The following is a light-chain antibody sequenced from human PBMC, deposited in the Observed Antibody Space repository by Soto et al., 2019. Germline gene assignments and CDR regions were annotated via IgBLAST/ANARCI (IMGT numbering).Light chain of an antibody. CDR2: DAS. Sequence: EIVLTQSPATLSLSPGERATLSCRASQSVGRNLGWYQQKPGQSPRLLIYDASNRATGIPARFSGSGSGTDFTLSISTLVPEDFAVYYCQQRKYPLTFGGVTKVEI. CDR3: QQRKYPLT. J-gene: IGKJ4*01. V-gene: IGKV3-11*01. CDR1: QSVGRN.